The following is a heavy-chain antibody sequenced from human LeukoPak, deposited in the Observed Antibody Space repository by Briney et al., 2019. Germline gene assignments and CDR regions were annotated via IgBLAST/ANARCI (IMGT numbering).Heavy chain of an antibody. J-gene: IGHJ3*02. Sequence: GGSLRLSCAASRFTFSSYWMHWVRQAPGKGLVWVSRINSDGSSTSYADSVKGRFTISRDNAKNTLYLQMNSLRAEDTAVYYCAHYDSSSYHAFDIWGQGTMATVSS. CDR3: AHYDSSSYHAFDI. CDR1: RFTFSSYW. CDR2: INSDGSST. D-gene: IGHD3-22*01. V-gene: IGHV3-74*01.